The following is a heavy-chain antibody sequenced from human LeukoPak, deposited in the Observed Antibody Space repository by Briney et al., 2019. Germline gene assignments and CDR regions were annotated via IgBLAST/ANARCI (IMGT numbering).Heavy chain of an antibody. Sequence: SETLSLTCTVSGGSINSGSYYWSWIRQPAGKGLEWIGRIYTSGSTNYNPSLKSRVTISVDTSKNQFSLKLSSVTAADTAVYYCASRRGQGAFDIWGQGTMVTVSS. D-gene: IGHD1-14*01. CDR2: IYTSGST. J-gene: IGHJ3*02. CDR1: GGSINSGSYY. V-gene: IGHV4-61*02. CDR3: ASRRGQGAFDI.